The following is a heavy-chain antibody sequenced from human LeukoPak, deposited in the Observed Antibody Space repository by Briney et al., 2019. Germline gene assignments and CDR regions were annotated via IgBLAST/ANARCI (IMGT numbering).Heavy chain of an antibody. V-gene: IGHV3-74*01. CDR3: AREGYDSY. Sequence: PGGSLRLSCAASGSTFSHYWMHWVRQAPGKGLVWVSRINPDGSRTDYADSVKGRFTISRDNAKNTLYLQMNSLRAGDTAVYYCAREGYDSYWGQGTLVTVSS. CDR2: INPDGSRT. CDR1: GSTFSHYW. J-gene: IGHJ4*02. D-gene: IGHD5-12*01.